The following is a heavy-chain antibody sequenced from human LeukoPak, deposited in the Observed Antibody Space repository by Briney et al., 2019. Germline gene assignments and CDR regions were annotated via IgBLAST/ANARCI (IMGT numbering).Heavy chain of an antibody. D-gene: IGHD6-13*01. Sequence: PGGSLSLSCAASGFTFSNAWMSWVRQVPGKGLEWVGRIKSKTDDGTTDYAAPVIGRFNISRDDSKNTLYLQMNSLKSEDTALYYCTTGGLWYVDYWGQGILVTVSS. CDR2: IKSKTDDGTT. V-gene: IGHV3-15*01. CDR1: GFTFSNAW. J-gene: IGHJ4*02. CDR3: TTGGLWYVDY.